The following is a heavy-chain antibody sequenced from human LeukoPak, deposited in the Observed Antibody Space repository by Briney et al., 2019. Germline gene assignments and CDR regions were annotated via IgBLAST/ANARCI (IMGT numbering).Heavy chain of an antibody. CDR2: ISAYNGNT. Sequence: ASVKVSCKASGYTFTSYAFSWVRQAPGQGLEWMGWISAYNGNTKYAQNLQGRVTMTTDTSTSTAYMELRSLRSDDTAVYYCAREGYGGGQDFDVWGQGTMVTVSS. V-gene: IGHV1-18*01. J-gene: IGHJ3*01. D-gene: IGHD1-26*01. CDR3: AREGYGGGQDFDV. CDR1: GYTFTSYA.